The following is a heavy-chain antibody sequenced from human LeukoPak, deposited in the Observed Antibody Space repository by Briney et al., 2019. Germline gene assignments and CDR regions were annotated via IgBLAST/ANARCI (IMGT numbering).Heavy chain of an antibody. Sequence: PGGSLRLSCAASGFTFSSYGMHWVRQAPGKGLEWVAFIRYDGSNKYYADSVKGRFTISRDNSKNTLYLQMNSLRAEDTAVYYCARAAWGSYRFDYWGQGTLVTVSS. V-gene: IGHV3-30*02. CDR3: ARAAWGSYRFDY. CDR2: IRYDGSNK. D-gene: IGHD3-16*02. CDR1: GFTFSSYG. J-gene: IGHJ4*02.